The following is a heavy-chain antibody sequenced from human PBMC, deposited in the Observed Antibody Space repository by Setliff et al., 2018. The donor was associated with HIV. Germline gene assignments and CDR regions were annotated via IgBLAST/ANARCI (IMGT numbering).Heavy chain of an antibody. CDR1: GGSISSSSYY. J-gene: IGHJ6*03. V-gene: IGHV4-39*01. Sequence: PSETLSLTCTVSGGSISSSSYYWGWIRQSPGKGLEWIGSIYYSGSTYYNMSPKSRVTISVDTSKNQFSLKLSSVTAADTAVYYCARGLVRMAPNMDVWGKGTTVTVSS. D-gene: IGHD2-8*01. CDR2: IYYSGST. CDR3: ARGLVRMAPNMDV.